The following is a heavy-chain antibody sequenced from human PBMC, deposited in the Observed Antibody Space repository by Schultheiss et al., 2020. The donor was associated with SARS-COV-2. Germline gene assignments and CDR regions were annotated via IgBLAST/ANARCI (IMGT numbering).Heavy chain of an antibody. D-gene: IGHD4-17*01. J-gene: IGHJ5*02. CDR1: GYTFTGYY. V-gene: IGHV1-18*04. Sequence: ASVKVSCKASGYTFTGYYMHWVRQAPGQGLEWMGWISAYNGNTNYAQKLQGRVTMTTDTSTSTAYMELRSLRSDDTAMYYCARDLESDGDYDGWFDPWGQGTLVTVSS. CDR2: ISAYNGNT. CDR3: ARDLESDGDYDGWFDP.